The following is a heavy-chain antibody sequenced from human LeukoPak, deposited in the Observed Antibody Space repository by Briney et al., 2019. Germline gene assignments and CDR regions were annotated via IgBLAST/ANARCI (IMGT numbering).Heavy chain of an antibody. CDR2: ISAYNGNT. CDR3: ARDYYDSSGYAEYFQY. Sequence: ASVKVSCKASGYTFTNYGISWVRQAPGQGLEWMGWISAYNGNTNYAQKLQGRVTMTTDTSTSTAYMELRSLRSDDTAVYYCARDYYDSSGYAEYFQYWGQGTLVTVSS. J-gene: IGHJ1*01. CDR1: GYTFTNYG. V-gene: IGHV1-18*01. D-gene: IGHD3-22*01.